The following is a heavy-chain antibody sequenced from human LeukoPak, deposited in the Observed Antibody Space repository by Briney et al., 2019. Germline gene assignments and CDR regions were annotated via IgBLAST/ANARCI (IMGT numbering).Heavy chain of an antibody. CDR2: IGRSGGDT. D-gene: IGHD2-2*01. Sequence: QSGGSLRLSCAASGFTFNNYAMSWVRQAPGKGLEWVSAIGRSGGDTYYANSVKGRFTISRDNSKNTLDLQMNSLRAEDTAVYYCAKVVLGYCSSPSCYRFDSWGQGTLVTVSS. J-gene: IGHJ5*01. V-gene: IGHV3-23*01. CDR3: AKVVLGYCSSPSCYRFDS. CDR1: GFTFNNYA.